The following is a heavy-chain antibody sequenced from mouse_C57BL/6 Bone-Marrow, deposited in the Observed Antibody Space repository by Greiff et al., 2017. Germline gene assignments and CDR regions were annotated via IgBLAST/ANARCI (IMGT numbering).Heavy chain of an antibody. V-gene: IGHV1-59*01. CDR1: GYTFTSYW. CDR3: AREGFAY. J-gene: IGHJ3*01. CDR2: IDPSDSYT. Sequence: QVQLQQPGAELVRPGTSVKLSCKASGYTFTSYWMHWVKQRPGQGLEWIGVIDPSDSYTNYNQKFKGKATLTVDTSSSTASMQLSSLTSVDSAGYYCAREGFAYWGQGTLVTVSA.